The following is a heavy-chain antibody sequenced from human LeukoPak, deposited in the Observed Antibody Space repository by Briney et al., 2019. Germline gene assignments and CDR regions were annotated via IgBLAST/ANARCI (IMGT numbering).Heavy chain of an antibody. D-gene: IGHD3-10*01. CDR1: RFTFTCHA. CDR2: TGLESVHT. Sequence: GGSLRPSCAASRFTFTCHAMSWVRQAPGKGLEWVSTTGLESVHTLCADSVQGRFTVSRDNSRNTLDLQMDNLTVDDTAIYYCVRGDDIGKHPTRAYYFDIWGQGTLVSVSS. CDR3: VRGDDIGKHPTRAYYFDI. V-gene: IGHV3-23*01. J-gene: IGHJ4*02.